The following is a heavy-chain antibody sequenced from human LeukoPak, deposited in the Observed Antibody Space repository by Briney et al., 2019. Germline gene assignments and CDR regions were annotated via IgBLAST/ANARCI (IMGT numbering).Heavy chain of an antibody. D-gene: IGHD3-10*01. CDR1: GFTFSNYR. CDR2: IGSSSTI. Sequence: QPGGSLRLSCAASGFTFSNYRMNWVRQAPGKGLEWISYIGSSSTIYYTDSVKGRFTVSRDNAKNSLYLQMNSLRAEDTAVYYCTRGSYYYYWGQGTLVTVS. V-gene: IGHV3-48*01. CDR3: TRGSYYYY. J-gene: IGHJ4*02.